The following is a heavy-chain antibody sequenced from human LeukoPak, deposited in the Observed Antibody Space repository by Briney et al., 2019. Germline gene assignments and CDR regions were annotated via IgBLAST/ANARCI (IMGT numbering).Heavy chain of an antibody. CDR3: ARESYYYDSSGNTGLDY. Sequence: SLRLSCVASGFTFDDYAMHWVRQAPGKGLEWVSCISWNSVNIGYAASVKGRFTISRDNAKNSLYLQMNSLRAEDTAVYYCARESYYYDSSGNTGLDYWGQGTLVTVSS. V-gene: IGHV3-9*01. J-gene: IGHJ4*02. D-gene: IGHD3-22*01. CDR1: GFTFDDYA. CDR2: ISWNSVNI.